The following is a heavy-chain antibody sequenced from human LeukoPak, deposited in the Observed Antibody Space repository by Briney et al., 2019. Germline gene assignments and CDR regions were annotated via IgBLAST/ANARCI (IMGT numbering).Heavy chain of an antibody. CDR1: GYTFTTYD. D-gene: IGHD4-23*01. Sequence: ASVNVSCKASGYTFTTYDINWVRQATGQGLEWMGWMDPNSGNTGYAQKFQGRVTMTRNTSISTAYMELSSLRSEDTAVYYCARGPNKSDGGNSGSAWFDPWGQGTLVTVSS. CDR3: ARGPNKSDGGNSGSAWFDP. J-gene: IGHJ5*02. V-gene: IGHV1-8*01. CDR2: MDPNSGNT.